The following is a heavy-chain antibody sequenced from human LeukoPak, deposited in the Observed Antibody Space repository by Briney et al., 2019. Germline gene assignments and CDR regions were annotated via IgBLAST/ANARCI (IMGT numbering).Heavy chain of an antibody. CDR3: AQGTSSWRDYYYYYMDV. V-gene: IGHV3-30*02. Sequence: GGSLRLSCAASGFTFSSYGMHWVRQAPGKGLEWVAFIRYDGSNKYYADSVKGRFTISRDNSKNTLYLQMNSLRAEDTAVYYCAQGTSSWRDYYYYYMDVWGKGTTVTVSS. CDR1: GFTFSSYG. CDR2: IRYDGSNK. J-gene: IGHJ6*03. D-gene: IGHD1-26*01.